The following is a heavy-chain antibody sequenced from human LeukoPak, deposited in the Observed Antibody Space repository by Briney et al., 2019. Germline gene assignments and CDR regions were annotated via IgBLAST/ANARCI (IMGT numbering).Heavy chain of an antibody. CDR2: IYSTGNT. Sequence: PSETLSLTCTVSGGSISGGYWSWIRKPPGKGLEWVGYIYSTGNTNYNPSLKGRVTISLDTSKNQFSLNLSSVTAADTAVYYCAKHDTVFGAAHFYMDVWGKGTTVTVSS. J-gene: IGHJ6*03. D-gene: IGHD3-3*01. CDR3: AKHDTVFGAAHFYMDV. CDR1: GGSISGGY. V-gene: IGHV4-4*09.